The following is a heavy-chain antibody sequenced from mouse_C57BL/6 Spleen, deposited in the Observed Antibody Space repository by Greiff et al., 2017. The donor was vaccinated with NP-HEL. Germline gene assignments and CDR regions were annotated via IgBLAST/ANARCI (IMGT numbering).Heavy chain of an antibody. CDR1: GFSLTSYG. Sequence: VQLKESGPGLVAPSQSLSITCTVSGFSLTSYGVDWVRQSPGKGLEWLGVIWGVGSTNYNSAPKSSLSIRKANSKSQVFLIMSSRQTDDTAMYYCATDYDGAWFAYWGQGTLVTVSA. D-gene: IGHD2-12*01. J-gene: IGHJ3*01. V-gene: IGHV2-6*01. CDR2: IWGVGST. CDR3: ATDYDGAWFAY.